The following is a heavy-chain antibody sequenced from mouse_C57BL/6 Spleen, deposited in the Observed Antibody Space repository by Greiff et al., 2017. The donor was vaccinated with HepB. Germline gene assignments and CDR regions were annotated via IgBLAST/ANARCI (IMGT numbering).Heavy chain of an antibody. CDR1: GYTFTSYW. CDR2: IDPSDSET. CDR3: ARDYYYGSSSWFAY. D-gene: IGHD1-1*01. Sequence: QVQLQQPGAELVRPGSSVKLSCKASGYTFTSYWMHWVKQRPIQGLEWIGNIDPSDSETHYNQKFKDKATLTVDKSSSTAYMQLSSLTSEDSAVYYCARDYYYGSSSWFAYWGQGTLVTVSA. J-gene: IGHJ3*01. V-gene: IGHV1-52*01.